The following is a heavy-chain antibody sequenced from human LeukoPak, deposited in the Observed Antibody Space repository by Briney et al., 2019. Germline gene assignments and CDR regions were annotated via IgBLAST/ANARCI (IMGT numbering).Heavy chain of an antibody. Sequence: ASVKVSCKASGYTFTNYYMHWVRQAPGQGLEWMGIINPSGGSTSYARKFQGRVTMTRDTSTSTVYMELSSLRSEDTAVYYCAREHCGGDCPDYWGQGTLVTVSS. CDR1: GYTFTNYY. CDR3: AREHCGGDCPDY. V-gene: IGHV1-46*01. J-gene: IGHJ4*02. D-gene: IGHD2-21*02. CDR2: INPSGGST.